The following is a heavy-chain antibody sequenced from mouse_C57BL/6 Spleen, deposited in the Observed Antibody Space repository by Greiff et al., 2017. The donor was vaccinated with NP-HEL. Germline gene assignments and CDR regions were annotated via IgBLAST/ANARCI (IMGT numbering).Heavy chain of an antibody. J-gene: IGHJ3*01. V-gene: IGHV14-1*01. CDR3: TTGVTRSLAY. CDR1: GFNIKDYY. CDR2: IDPEDGDT. D-gene: IGHD2-2*01. Sequence: EVQLQQSGAELVRPGASVKLSCTASGFNIKDYYMHWVKQRPEQGLEWIGRIDPEDGDTEYAPKFQGKATMTADPSSNTAYLQLSSLTSEDTAVYYCTTGVTRSLAYWGQGTLVTVSA.